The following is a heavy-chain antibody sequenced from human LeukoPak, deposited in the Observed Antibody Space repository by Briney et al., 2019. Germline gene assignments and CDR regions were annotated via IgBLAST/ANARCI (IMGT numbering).Heavy chain of an antibody. D-gene: IGHD3-3*01. Sequence: PSETLSLTCAVYGGSFSGYYWSWIRQPPGKGLEWIGEINTSGSTNHNPSLKSRVTISVHTSKNQSSLKLSPAPAPDTAVYHCARDPTIFGAGGNLFAPWGQGTLVTVSS. CDR3: ARDPTIFGAGGNLFAP. CDR1: GGSFSGYY. J-gene: IGHJ5*02. CDR2: INTSGST. V-gene: IGHV4-34*01.